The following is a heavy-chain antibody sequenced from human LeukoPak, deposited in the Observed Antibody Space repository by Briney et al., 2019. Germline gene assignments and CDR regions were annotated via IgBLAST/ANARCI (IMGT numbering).Heavy chain of an antibody. D-gene: IGHD3-10*01. V-gene: IGHV1-46*01. CDR1: GYTFTSYY. Sequence: ASVKVSCKASGYTFTSYYMHWVRQAPGQGLEWMGIINPSGGNTSYAQKFQGRVTMTRDTSTSTVYMELSSPRSDDTAVYYCAREPLLLWFGELLYWGQGTLVTVSS. J-gene: IGHJ4*02. CDR3: AREPLLLWFGELLY. CDR2: INPSGGNT.